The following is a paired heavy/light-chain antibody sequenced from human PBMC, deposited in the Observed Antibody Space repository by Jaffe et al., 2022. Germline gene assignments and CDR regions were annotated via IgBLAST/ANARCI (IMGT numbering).Heavy chain of an antibody. D-gene: IGHD3-10*01. CDR1: GDNFNSYW. Sequence: EVQLEQSGAEVKKPGESLKISCKGSGDNFNSYWIGWVRQMPGKGLEWMGIIYPDDSDTKYSPSFDGHVTLSADTSVSTAFLQWSSLKASDTAMYYCVRLERRYGSGTYLSYYFDSWGQGTLVTVSS. V-gene: IGHV5-51*03. CDR3: VRLERRYGSGTYLSYYFDS. J-gene: IGHJ4*02. CDR2: IYPDDSDT.
Light chain of an antibody. J-gene: IGKJ1*01. CDR2: GAS. CDR3: QQYNNWLTWT. CDR1: QSVITN. Sequence: EIVMTQSPVTLSVSPGERATLSCRASQSVITNLAWYQQKPGQAPRLLIYGASTRATGVPARFSGSGSGTDFTLTISGLQSEDFAVYYCQQYNNWLTWTFGQGTKVEIK. V-gene: IGKV3-15*01.